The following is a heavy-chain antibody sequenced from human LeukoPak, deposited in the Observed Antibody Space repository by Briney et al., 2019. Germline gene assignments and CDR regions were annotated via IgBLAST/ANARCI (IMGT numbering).Heavy chain of an antibody. CDR1: GYTLTELS. V-gene: IGHV1-24*01. CDR3: ATGPTLGSPNWFDP. D-gene: IGHD3-16*01. Sequence: ASVKVSCTVSGYTLTELSMHWVRQAPGKGLEWMGGFDPEDGETIYAQKFQGRVTMTEDTSTDTAYMELNSLGSEDTAVYYCATGPTLGSPNWFDPWGQGTLVTVSS. CDR2: FDPEDGET. J-gene: IGHJ5*02.